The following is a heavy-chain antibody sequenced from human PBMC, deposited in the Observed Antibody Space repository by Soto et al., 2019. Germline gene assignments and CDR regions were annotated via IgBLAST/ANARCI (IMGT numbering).Heavy chain of an antibody. D-gene: IGHD2-2*01. J-gene: IGHJ4*02. Sequence: QVRLQESGPGLVKPSETLSLTCGVSGGSVSINGYYWSWIRRHPGKGLARIGYISYTGNTNYNPSLQSRVTISADTSKNQFSLNLNSVTAADTAVYYCARDREYCSSTRCYWNFDYWGQGILVTVSS. CDR3: ARDREYCSSTRCYWNFDY. CDR1: GGSVSINGYY. CDR2: ISYTGNT. V-gene: IGHV4-61*08.